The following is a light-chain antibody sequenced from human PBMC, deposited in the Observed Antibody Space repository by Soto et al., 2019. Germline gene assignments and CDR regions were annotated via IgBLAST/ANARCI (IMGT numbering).Light chain of an antibody. CDR1: QSISTY. J-gene: IGKJ2*02. Sequence: DIQMTQSPSSLSASVGDRVTITCRASQSISTYLNWYQQKVGKAPKLLIYAASSLQRGVPSRFSGSGSGTDFTLTISSLQPEDFATYYCQKSYSTPRTFGQGTKLEIK. V-gene: IGKV1-39*01. CDR2: AAS. CDR3: QKSYSTPRT.